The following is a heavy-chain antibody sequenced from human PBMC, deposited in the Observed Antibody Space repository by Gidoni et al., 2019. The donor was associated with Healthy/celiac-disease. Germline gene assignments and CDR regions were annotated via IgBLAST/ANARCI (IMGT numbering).Heavy chain of an antibody. Sequence: QVQLVESGGGVVQPGRSLRLSCAASGFTFSSYAMHWVRQAPGKGLEWVAVISYDGSNKYYADSVKGRFTISRDNSKNTLYLQMNSLRAEDTAVYYCARGESGKQWLPWGFDYWGQGTLVTVSS. CDR3: ARGESGKQWLPWGFDY. D-gene: IGHD6-19*01. CDR2: ISYDGSNK. CDR1: GFTFSSYA. J-gene: IGHJ4*02. V-gene: IGHV3-30-3*01.